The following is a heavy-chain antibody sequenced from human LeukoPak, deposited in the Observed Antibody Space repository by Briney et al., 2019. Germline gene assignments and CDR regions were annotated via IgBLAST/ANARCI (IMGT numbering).Heavy chain of an antibody. J-gene: IGHJ4*02. CDR3: ARGLGYCSSTSCYAGSDY. V-gene: IGHV3-64*01. CDR2: IGSNGGST. D-gene: IGHD2-2*01. Sequence: PGGSLRLSCAASGFTFSSYAMRWVRQAPGKGLEYVSAIGSNGGSTYYANSVKGRFTISRDNSKNTLYLQMGSLRAEDMAVYYCARGLGYCSSTSCYAGSDYWGQGTLVTVSS. CDR1: GFTFSSYA.